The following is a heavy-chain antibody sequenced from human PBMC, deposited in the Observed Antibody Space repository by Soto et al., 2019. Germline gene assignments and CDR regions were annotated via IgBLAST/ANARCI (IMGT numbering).Heavy chain of an antibody. D-gene: IGHD3-10*01. Sequence: ASVKVSCKDSGCTFTSCCIRWVQQAPGKGLEWMGWISAYNGNTNYAQKLQGRVTMTTDTSTSTDYMELRSLRFDDTAVYYCARLRWFGELLYFNWFDPWGQGTLVTVS. V-gene: IGHV1-18*01. CDR1: GCTFTSCC. CDR3: ARLRWFGELLYFNWFDP. CDR2: ISAYNGNT. J-gene: IGHJ5*02.